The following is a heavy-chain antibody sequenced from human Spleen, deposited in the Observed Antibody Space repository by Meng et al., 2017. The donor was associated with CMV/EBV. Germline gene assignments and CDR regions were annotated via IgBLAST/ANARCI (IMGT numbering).Heavy chain of an antibody. Sequence: GESLKISCAASGFLFSSYAMSWVRQAPGKGLEWVSGIYSDVGGTYHADSVKGRSTLSRDSSKNTLYLQMNSLRAEDTAVYYCAREVTMILRWGQGTLVTVSS. D-gene: IGHD3-22*01. CDR3: AREVTMILR. J-gene: IGHJ4*02. V-gene: IGHV3-23*03. CDR2: IYSDVGGT. CDR1: GFLFSSYA.